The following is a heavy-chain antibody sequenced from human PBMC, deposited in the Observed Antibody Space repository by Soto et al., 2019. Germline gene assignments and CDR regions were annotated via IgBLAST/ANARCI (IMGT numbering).Heavy chain of an antibody. CDR3: ARQGARDSNHATYIDY. J-gene: IGHJ4*02. CDR2: IYYSGST. V-gene: IGHV4-39*01. Sequence: PSETLSLTCTVSGGSISGSIYYWGWIRQPPGKGLEWIGTIYYSGSTYYNPSLKSRVTISVDTSKNQFSLNLSSVTAADTAVYHCARQGARDSNHATYIDYWGQGTLVTVSS. D-gene: IGHD4-4*01. CDR1: GGSISGSIYY.